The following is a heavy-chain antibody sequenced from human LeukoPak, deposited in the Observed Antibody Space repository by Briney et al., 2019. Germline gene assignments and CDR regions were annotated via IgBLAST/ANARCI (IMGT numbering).Heavy chain of an antibody. D-gene: IGHD5-18*01. J-gene: IGHJ4*02. CDR3: AGGRVGGYSYGYAY. Sequence: GASVKVSCKASGYTFTGYYMHWVRQAPGQGLEWMGWINPNSGGTNYAQKFQGRVTMTRDTSISTAYMELSRLRSDDTAVYYCAGGRVGGYSYGYAYWGQGTLVTVSS. V-gene: IGHV1-2*02. CDR1: GYTFTGYY. CDR2: INPNSGGT.